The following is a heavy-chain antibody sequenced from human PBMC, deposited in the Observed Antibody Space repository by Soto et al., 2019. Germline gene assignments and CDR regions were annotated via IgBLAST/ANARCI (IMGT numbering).Heavy chain of an antibody. CDR2: IDSSGSHT. CDR3: AGTYDSLDY. CDR1: GITFSNYY. D-gene: IGHD3-22*01. Sequence: EVQMVESGGGLVKPGRSLRLSCAASGITFSNYYMKWVRQAPGKGLEWVSSIDSSGSHTFYADSVKGRFTISRDNAINSLYLQMNSLRAEDTAVYHCAGTYDSLDYWGQGTLVTVSS. J-gene: IGHJ4*02. V-gene: IGHV3-21*01.